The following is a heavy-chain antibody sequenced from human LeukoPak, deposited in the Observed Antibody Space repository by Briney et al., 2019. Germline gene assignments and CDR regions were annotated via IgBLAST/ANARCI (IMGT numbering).Heavy chain of an antibody. CDR2: IYYSGST. J-gene: IGHJ4*02. V-gene: IGHV4-59*01. D-gene: IGHD3-22*01. CDR1: GGSISSYY. Sequence: PSETLSLTCTVSGGSISSYYWSWIRQPPGKGLEWIGYIYYSGSTNYNPSLKSRVTISVDTSKNQFSLKLSSVTAADTAVYYCARLDYYDSSGLFDYWGQGTLVTVYS. CDR3: ARLDYYDSSGLFDY.